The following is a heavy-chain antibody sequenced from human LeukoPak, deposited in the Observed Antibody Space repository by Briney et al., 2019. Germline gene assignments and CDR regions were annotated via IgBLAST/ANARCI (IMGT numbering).Heavy chain of an antibody. CDR1: GGTFSSYI. J-gene: IGHJ5*02. CDR3: ASAPPLEWLSWFDP. Sequence: ASVKVSCKASGGTFSSYIISWVRQAPGQGLEWMGRIIPTLGIANYAQKFQGRVTITADKSTSTAYMELSSLRSEDTAVYYCASAPPLEWLSWFDPWGQGTLVTVSS. V-gene: IGHV1-69*02. D-gene: IGHD3-3*01. CDR2: IIPTLGIA.